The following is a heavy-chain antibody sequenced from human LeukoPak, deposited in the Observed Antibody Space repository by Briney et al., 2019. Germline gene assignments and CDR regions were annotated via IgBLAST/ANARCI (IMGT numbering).Heavy chain of an antibody. CDR2: IYYSGTT. V-gene: IGHV4-39*01. CDR1: GGSISSSSYY. D-gene: IGHD6-19*01. CDR3: ARVKPYSSGWNLDY. Sequence: SETLSLTCTVSGGSISSSSYYWAWIRQPPGKGLEWIGSIYYSGTTFYNPSLKSRVTISVDTSKNQFSLKLSSVTAADTAVYYCARVKPYSSGWNLDYWGQGTLVTVSS. J-gene: IGHJ4*02.